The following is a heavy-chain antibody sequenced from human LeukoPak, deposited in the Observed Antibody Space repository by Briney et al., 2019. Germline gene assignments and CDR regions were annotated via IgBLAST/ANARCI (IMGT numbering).Heavy chain of an antibody. Sequence: SLRLSCAASGFTFGDYALPWVRQAPGKGLEWVSGISWNSGSIGYADSVKGRFTISRDNAKNSLYLQMNSLRAEDTALYYCAKDITQRRWELTNPAGAFDIWGQGTMVTVSS. CDR2: ISWNSGSI. J-gene: IGHJ3*02. CDR3: AKDITQRRWELTNPAGAFDI. V-gene: IGHV3-9*01. CDR1: GFTFGDYA. D-gene: IGHD1-26*01.